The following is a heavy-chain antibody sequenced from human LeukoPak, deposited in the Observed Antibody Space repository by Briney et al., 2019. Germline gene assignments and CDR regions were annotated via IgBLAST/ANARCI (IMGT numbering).Heavy chain of an antibody. J-gene: IGHJ4*02. CDR1: GDSIRRNY. V-gene: IGHV4-59*08. CDR2: IHYSGNT. D-gene: IGHD3-10*01. Sequence: SETLSLTCSISGDSIRRNYWSWIRQPPGKGLEWIGYIHYSGNTNYNPSLKSRVSISVDTSRNQFSLKLTSVSAADTAVYYCAAYRSGTHYNSYYFDDWGQGTLVTVSS. CDR3: AAYRSGTHYNSYYFDD.